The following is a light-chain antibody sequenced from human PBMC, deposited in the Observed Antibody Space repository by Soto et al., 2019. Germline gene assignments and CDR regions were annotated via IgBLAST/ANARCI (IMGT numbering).Light chain of an antibody. V-gene: IGKV1-39*01. Sequence: IQMTQSPSSLSASVGDRVTITCRASQGISRNLNWYQQKPGKAPELLIYTASNLQSGVPSRFSGSGSGTDFALTISSLQPEDSATYFCQQSSINPRTFGQGTKVDIK. CDR2: TAS. CDR3: QQSSINPRT. J-gene: IGKJ1*01. CDR1: QGISRN.